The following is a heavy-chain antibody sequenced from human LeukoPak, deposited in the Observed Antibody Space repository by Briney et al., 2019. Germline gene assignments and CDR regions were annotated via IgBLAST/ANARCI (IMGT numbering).Heavy chain of an antibody. V-gene: IGHV3-48*03. Sequence: SGGSLRLSCAASGFPFSSYEMNWVRQAPGKGLEWVSYISSSGSTIYYADSVKGRFTISRDNAKNSLYLQMNSLRAEDTAVYYCARSGAVAGTTDYWGQGTLVTVSS. CDR2: ISSSGSTI. CDR1: GFPFSSYE. J-gene: IGHJ4*02. CDR3: ARSGAVAGTTDY. D-gene: IGHD6-19*01.